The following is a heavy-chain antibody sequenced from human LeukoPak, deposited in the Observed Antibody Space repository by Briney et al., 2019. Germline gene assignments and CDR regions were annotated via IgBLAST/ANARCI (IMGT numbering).Heavy chain of an antibody. Sequence: GGSLRLSCAASGFTVSSNYMSWVRQAPGKGLEWVSVIYSGGSTYYADSVKGRFTIPRDNSKNTLYLQMNSLRAEDTAVYYCARSRLDLRFLEWLPDYYYYGMDVWGQGTTVTVSS. CDR1: GFTVSSNY. CDR3: ARSRLDLRFLEWLPDYYYYGMDV. V-gene: IGHV3-53*01. CDR2: IYSGGST. J-gene: IGHJ6*02. D-gene: IGHD3-3*01.